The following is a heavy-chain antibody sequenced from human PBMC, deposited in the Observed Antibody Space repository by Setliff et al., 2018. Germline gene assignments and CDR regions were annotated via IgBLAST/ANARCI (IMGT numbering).Heavy chain of an antibody. J-gene: IGHJ4*02. D-gene: IGHD1-7*01. CDR1: GFTFSNYA. CDR2: ISDSGGTT. V-gene: IGHV3-23*01. Sequence: GGSLRLSCAASGFTFSNYAMNWVRQAPGKGLEWVSVISDSGGTTYYADSVKGRFTISRDNSKNTLYLRMNSLRAEDTAVYYCAKKLPGVRYFDYCGQGTLVTVSS. CDR3: AKKLPGVRYFDY.